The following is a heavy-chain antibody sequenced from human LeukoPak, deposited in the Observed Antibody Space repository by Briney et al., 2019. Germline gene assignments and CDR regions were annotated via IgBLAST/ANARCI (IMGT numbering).Heavy chain of an antibody. V-gene: IGHV4-59*01. CDR3: ASSKLYCGGDCYPDAFDI. Sequence: PSETLSLTCTVSGGSISSYYWSWIRQPPGKGLEWIGYIYYSGSTNYNPSLKSRVTISVDTSKNQFSLKLSSVTAADTAVYYCASSKLYCGGDCYPDAFDIWGQGTMVTVSS. D-gene: IGHD2-21*02. CDR1: GGSISSYY. CDR2: IYYSGST. J-gene: IGHJ3*02.